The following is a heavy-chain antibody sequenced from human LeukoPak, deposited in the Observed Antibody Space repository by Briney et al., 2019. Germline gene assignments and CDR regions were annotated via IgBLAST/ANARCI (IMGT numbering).Heavy chain of an antibody. D-gene: IGHD6-19*01. V-gene: IGHV3-11*01. J-gene: IGHJ3*02. CDR2: ISSSGSTI. CDR3: ARTGPYSSGYDAFDI. CDR1: GFTFSDYY. Sequence: GGSLRLSCAASGFTFSDYYMSWIRQASGKGLEWVSYISSSGSTIYYADSVKGRFTISRDNAKNSLYLQMNSLRAEDTAVYYCARTGPYSSGYDAFDIWGQGTMVTVSS.